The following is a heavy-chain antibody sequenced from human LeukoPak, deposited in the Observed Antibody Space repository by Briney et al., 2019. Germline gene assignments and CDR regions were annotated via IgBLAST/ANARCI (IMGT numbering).Heavy chain of an antibody. CDR2: IYHSGST. CDR1: GYSISSGYY. V-gene: IGHV4-38-2*02. Sequence: SETLSLTCAVSGYSISSGYYWGWIRQPPGQGLEWIGRIYHSGSTYYNPSLKSRVTISVDTSKNQFSLKLSSVTAADTAVYYCARDGGPITMVRGATDYWGQGTLVTVSS. CDR3: ARDGGPITMVRGATDY. J-gene: IGHJ4*02. D-gene: IGHD3-10*01.